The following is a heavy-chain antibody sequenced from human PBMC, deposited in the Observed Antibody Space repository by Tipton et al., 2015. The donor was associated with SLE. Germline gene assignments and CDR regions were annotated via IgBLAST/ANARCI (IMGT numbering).Heavy chain of an antibody. J-gene: IGHJ4*02. CDR1: GGSISSYY. CDR2: IYYSGST. V-gene: IGHV4-59*01. Sequence: TLSLTCTVSGGSISSYYWSWIRQPPGKGLEWIGYIYYSGSTNYNPSLKSRVTISVDTSKNQFSLKLSSVTAADTAVYYCARRHSYGYGVEYSSPGHVDYWGQGTLVSVSS. CDR3: ARRHSYGYGVEYSSPGHVDY. D-gene: IGHD5-18*01.